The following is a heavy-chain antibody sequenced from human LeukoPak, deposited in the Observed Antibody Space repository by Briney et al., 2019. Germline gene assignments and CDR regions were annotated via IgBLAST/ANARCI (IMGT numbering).Heavy chain of an antibody. Sequence: PGGSLRLSCAASGFTFSSYAMGWVRQAPGKGLEWVSAISGSGGSTYYADSVKGRFTISRDNSKNTLYLQMNSLRAEDTAVYYCAKVHCSGGSCKTASWHLDYWGQGTLVTVSS. J-gene: IGHJ4*02. D-gene: IGHD2-15*01. V-gene: IGHV3-23*01. CDR1: GFTFSSYA. CDR2: ISGSGGST. CDR3: AKVHCSGGSCKTASWHLDY.